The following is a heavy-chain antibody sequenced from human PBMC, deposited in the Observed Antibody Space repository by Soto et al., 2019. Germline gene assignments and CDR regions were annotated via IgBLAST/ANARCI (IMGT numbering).Heavy chain of an antibody. D-gene: IGHD3-3*01. CDR2: ISGSDGKT. CDR1: GFSFASFG. CDR3: AKWRYLDY. J-gene: IGHJ4*02. Sequence: DVRLAESGGGLVQPGGSLRLSCTTSGFSFASFGMTWVRQAPGKGLEWVATISGSDGKTYYADSVKGRFSISTDTSRNTLYLQMNSLRADVTAIYYCAKWRYLDYWGQGTRVTVSS. V-gene: IGHV3-23*04.